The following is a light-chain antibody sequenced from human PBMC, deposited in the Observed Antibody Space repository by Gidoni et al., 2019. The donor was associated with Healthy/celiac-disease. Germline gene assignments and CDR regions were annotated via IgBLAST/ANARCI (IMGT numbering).Light chain of an antibody. Sequence: EIVLTQSPATLSLSPGERATLSCRASQSVSSHLAWYQQKPGRAPRLLIYDASNMATGIQARLSGSGSATDYTLTISSLEPEDFSVYYCQQRSNWPPLTFGGGTKVEIK. V-gene: IGKV3-11*01. J-gene: IGKJ4*01. CDR2: DAS. CDR3: QQRSNWPPLT. CDR1: QSVSSH.